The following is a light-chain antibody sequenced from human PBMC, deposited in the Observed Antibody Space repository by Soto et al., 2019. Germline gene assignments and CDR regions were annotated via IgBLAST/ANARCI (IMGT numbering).Light chain of an antibody. CDR1: QSISSY. J-gene: IGKJ4*01. V-gene: IGKV1-39*01. CDR2: AAS. CDR3: QQNYRTHPT. Sequence: DIQMTQSPSSLSASVGDRVTIACRASQSISSYLNWYQLKPGKAPKLLIYAASSLQSGVPSRFSGSGSGTVFTLTISSLQPEDFAIYYCQQNYRTHPTFGGGTKVDIK.